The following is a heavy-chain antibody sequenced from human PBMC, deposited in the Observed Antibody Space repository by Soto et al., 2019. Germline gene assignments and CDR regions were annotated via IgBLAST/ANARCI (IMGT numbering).Heavy chain of an antibody. CDR1: GSSITSSY. Sequence: SETLSLTCTVSGSSITSSYWSWIRRPPGKGLEWIAYIYDTGISGYTPSTSYNPSLKSRVTMSVDTSKSQFSLKLTSVTAADTAVYYCARGEDAFFYYGLDVWGQGITVTVSS. CDR3: ARGEDAFFYYGLDV. J-gene: IGHJ6*02. CDR2: IYDTGISGYTPST. V-gene: IGHV4-59*01.